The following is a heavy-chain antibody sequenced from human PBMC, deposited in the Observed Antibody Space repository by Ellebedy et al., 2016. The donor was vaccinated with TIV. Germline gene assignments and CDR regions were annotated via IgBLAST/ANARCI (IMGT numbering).Heavy chain of an antibody. CDR1: GGSISSGDYS. V-gene: IGHV4-30-2*01. J-gene: IGHJ4*02. D-gene: IGHD3-22*01. CDR3: ARDPLATYYESSAYYSSDY. Sequence: SETLSLTXAVSGGSISSGDYSWTWIRQPPGKGLEWIGYIYHTGSTYCDPSLKSRVTISVDRSKNQFSLRLTSVTAADTAVYYCARDPLATYYESSAYYSSDYWGQGTLVTVSS. CDR2: IYHTGST.